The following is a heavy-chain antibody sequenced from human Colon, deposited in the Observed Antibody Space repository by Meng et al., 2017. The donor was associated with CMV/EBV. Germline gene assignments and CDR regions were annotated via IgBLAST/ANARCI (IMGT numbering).Heavy chain of an antibody. CDR2: INSRGDET. V-gene: IGHV3-21*01. CDR3: ARDLLGPYSTSVYYYYYGMDV. CDR1: GFIFCSYG. D-gene: IGHD2-2*01. J-gene: IGHJ6*02. Sequence: GGSLRLSCAASGFIFCSYGMNWVRQAPGKGLEWVAFINSRGDETHYADSVKGRITIFRDNTKNSLFLQMESLGAEDTAVYYCARDLLGPYSTSVYYYYYGMDVWGQGTTVTVSS.